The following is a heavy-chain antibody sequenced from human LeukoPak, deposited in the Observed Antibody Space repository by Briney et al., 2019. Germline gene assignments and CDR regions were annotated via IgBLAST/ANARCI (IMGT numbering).Heavy chain of an antibody. J-gene: IGHJ4*02. D-gene: IGHD6-13*01. CDR1: GFTFSNYA. Sequence: GGPLRLSCGASGFTFSNYAMSWVRQAPGKGLESVSDIRSTGGTTAYADSVKGRFTISRDNSRNTLYLQMNSLRAEDTAVYYCARADRYGTTWYGRVDYWGQGTLVTVSS. V-gene: IGHV3-23*01. CDR3: ARADRYGTTWYGRVDY. CDR2: IRSTGGTT.